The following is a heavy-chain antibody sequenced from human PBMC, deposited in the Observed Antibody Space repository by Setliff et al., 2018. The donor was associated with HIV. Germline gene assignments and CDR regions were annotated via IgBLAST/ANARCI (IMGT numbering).Heavy chain of an antibody. D-gene: IGHD3-10*01. Sequence: SETLSLTCTVSGDSISSYSWNWIRQSPGGGLEWIGFIFSSGSTKYNPSLQSRVTMSIDTPKNQFSLRLTSVTAADTAVYYCARRIDDSGSFPDKNWFDTWGQGSLVTVSS. CDR2: IFSSGST. J-gene: IGHJ5*02. CDR3: ARRIDDSGSFPDKNWFDT. V-gene: IGHV4-4*09. CDR1: GDSISSYS.